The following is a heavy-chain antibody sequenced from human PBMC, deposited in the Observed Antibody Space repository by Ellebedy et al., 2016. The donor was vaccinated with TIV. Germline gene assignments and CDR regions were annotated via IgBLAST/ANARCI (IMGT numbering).Heavy chain of an antibody. CDR1: GFTFSNYA. V-gene: IGHV3-30-3*01. J-gene: IGHJ4*02. CDR2: ISYDGINK. CDR3: AREVGGGGAY. D-gene: IGHD2-21*01. Sequence: GGSLRLSXAASGFTFSNYAMHWVRQAPGKGLEWVAVISYDGINKNYADSVKGRFTISRDNSKNTLYLQMNSLRGEDTAVYYCAREVGGGGAYWGQGTLATVSS.